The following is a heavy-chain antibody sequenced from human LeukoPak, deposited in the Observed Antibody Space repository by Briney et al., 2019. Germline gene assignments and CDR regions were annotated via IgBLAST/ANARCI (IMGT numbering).Heavy chain of an antibody. Sequence: PGGSLRLSCAASGFTVSSNYMSWVRQAPGKGLEWVSVIYSGGSTYYADSVKGRFTISRDNSKNTAYLQMNSLKTEDTAVYYCTRLAPGTFYFDYWGQGTLVTVSS. CDR3: TRLAPGTFYFDY. CDR1: GFTVSSNY. V-gene: IGHV3-53*01. CDR2: IYSGGST. J-gene: IGHJ4*02. D-gene: IGHD6-13*01.